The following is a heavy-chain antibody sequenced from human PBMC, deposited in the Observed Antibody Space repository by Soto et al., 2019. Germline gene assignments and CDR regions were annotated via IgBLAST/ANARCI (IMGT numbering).Heavy chain of an antibody. CDR2: ISGSGGST. D-gene: IGHD3-10*01. CDR1: GFTFSSYA. V-gene: IGHV3-23*01. CDR3: AKSMVRGVSPDFDY. Sequence: EVQLLESGGGLVQPGGSLRLSCAASGFTFSSYAMSWVSQAPGKWLEWVSAISGSGGSTYYADSVKGRFTISRDNSKNTLYLQMNSLRAEDTAVYYCAKSMVRGVSPDFDYWGQGTLVTVSS. J-gene: IGHJ4*02.